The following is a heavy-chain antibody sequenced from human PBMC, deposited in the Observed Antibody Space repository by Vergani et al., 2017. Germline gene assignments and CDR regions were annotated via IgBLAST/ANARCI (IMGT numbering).Heavy chain of an antibody. CDR2: ISGSGGST. V-gene: IGHV3-23*01. CDR1: GFTFNHYD. CDR3: AKANPRNSGYDYLYYYHAMDV. Sequence: EVQLLESGGDLVQPGGSLRLSCAASGFTFNHYDMNWVRQAPGKGLEWVSGISGSGGSTYYAGSVKGRFTISRDSSKNTLYLQMNSLSAGDTAVYYCAKANPRNSGYDYLYYYHAMDVWGQGTTVTVSS. J-gene: IGHJ6*02. D-gene: IGHD5-12*01.